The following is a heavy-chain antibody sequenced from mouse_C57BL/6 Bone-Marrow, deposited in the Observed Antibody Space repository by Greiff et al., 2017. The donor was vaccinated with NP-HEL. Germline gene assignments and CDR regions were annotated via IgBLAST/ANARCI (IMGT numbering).Heavy chain of an antibody. CDR1: GFTFSSYA. D-gene: IGHD1-1*01. CDR3: ARDRVLRWDY. Sequence: DVHLVESGGGLVKPGGSLKLSCAASGFTFSSYAMSWVRQTPEKRLEWVATISDGGSYTYYPDNVKGRFTISRDNAKNNLYLQMSHLKSEDTAMYYCARDRVLRWDYWGQGTTLTVSS. J-gene: IGHJ2*01. CDR2: ISDGGSYT. V-gene: IGHV5-4*01.